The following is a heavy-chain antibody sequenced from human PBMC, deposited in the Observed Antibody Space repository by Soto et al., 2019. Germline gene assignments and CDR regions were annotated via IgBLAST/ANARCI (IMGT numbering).Heavy chain of an antibody. CDR2: IVPMFGTA. J-gene: IGHJ6*02. Sequence: SVKVSCKASAGTFSSYSISWVRQAPGQGLEWMGGIVPMFGTANYAQNFQGRVTITADESTRTAYMELISLRSEDTAVYYCSRTVVVLRAHYYYNGMDVWGQGTKVTVSS. CDR3: SRTVVVLRAHYYYNGMDV. D-gene: IGHD2-15*01. CDR1: AGTFSSYS. V-gene: IGHV1-69*13.